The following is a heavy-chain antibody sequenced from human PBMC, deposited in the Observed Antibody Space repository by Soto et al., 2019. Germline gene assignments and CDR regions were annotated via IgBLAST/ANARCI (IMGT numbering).Heavy chain of an antibody. CDR1: GGSISSSNW. Sequence: SETLSLTCAVSGGSISSSNWWSWVRQPPGKGLEWIGYIYHSGSTYYNPSLKSRVTISVDTSKNQFSLKLSSVTAADTAVYYWASLFHCTSTSCYYYYGMDVWGQGTTVTVSS. CDR3: ASLFHCTSTSCYYYYGMDV. D-gene: IGHD2-2*01. J-gene: IGHJ6*02. CDR2: IYHSGST. V-gene: IGHV4-4*02.